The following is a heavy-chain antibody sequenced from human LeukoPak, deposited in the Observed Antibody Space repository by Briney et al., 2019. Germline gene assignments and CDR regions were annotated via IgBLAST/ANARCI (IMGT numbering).Heavy chain of an antibody. CDR2: VYPGDSDT. CDR3: ARRLYYYNSGTNYYFDF. V-gene: IGHV5-51*01. D-gene: IGHD3-10*01. J-gene: IGHJ4*02. Sequence: GESLKISCKGSGYSFSNYWIGWVRQMPGEGLEWMGIVYPGDSDTRYSPSFQGQVTISADKSISTAYLQWSSLKASDTAIYYCARRLYYYNSGTNYYFDFWGQGTLVTVSS. CDR1: GYSFSNYW.